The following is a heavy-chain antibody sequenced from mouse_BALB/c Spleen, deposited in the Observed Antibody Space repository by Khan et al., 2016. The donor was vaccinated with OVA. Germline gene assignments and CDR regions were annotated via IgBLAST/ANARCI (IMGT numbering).Heavy chain of an antibody. CDR2: TNPTYGST. Sequence: QVQLQQPGAELVKPGASLKMSCKASGYTFTSYWMHWVKQTPGQGLEWVADTNPTYGSTYYNEKFKSKVTLTVDKSSSTAYMQLSGPTSEDYTVYYCSRITKIVATYFDYWGQGTTLTVSS. V-gene: IGHV1S81*02. CDR3: SRITKIVATYFDY. CDR1: GYTFTSYW. D-gene: IGHD1-1*01. J-gene: IGHJ2*01.